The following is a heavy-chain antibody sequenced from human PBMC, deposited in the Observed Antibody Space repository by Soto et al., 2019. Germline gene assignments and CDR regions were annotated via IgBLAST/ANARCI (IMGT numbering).Heavy chain of an antibody. CDR3: AADRYCSSNTCPGAFDI. Sequence: EVQLVESGGDSVKPGGSLRLSCAASGFTFTYVWMTWVRQAPGKGLEWDGRIKRKSDGETTDYAAPVKGRFTISRDDSKNTLYLEMNSLKTDDTAVYYCAADRYCSSNTCPGAFDIWGQGTMVRVSA. CDR1: GFTFTYVW. D-gene: IGHD2-2*01. V-gene: IGHV3-15*01. J-gene: IGHJ3*02. CDR2: IKRKSDGETT.